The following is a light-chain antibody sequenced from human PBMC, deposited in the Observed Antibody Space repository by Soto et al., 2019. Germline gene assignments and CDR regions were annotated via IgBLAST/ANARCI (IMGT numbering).Light chain of an antibody. J-gene: IGKJ4*01. CDR1: QGIASY. Sequence: DIQLTQSPSFLSASVGDRVTITCRASQGIASYLAGYQQKPGKAPKLLIYGASTLQSGVPSRFSGSGSGTAFTRTISSLQPEDFATYYCQQDNSYPLTFGGGTNVEIK. V-gene: IGKV1-9*01. CDR3: QQDNSYPLT. CDR2: GAS.